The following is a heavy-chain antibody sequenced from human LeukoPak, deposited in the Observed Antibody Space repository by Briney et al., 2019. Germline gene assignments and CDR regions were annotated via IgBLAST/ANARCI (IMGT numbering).Heavy chain of an antibody. CDR3: ARGLGDYNTDWFPVSGY. Sequence: EASVKVSCKASGYIFTGYYIHWVRQAPGQGLEWMGWINPNSGGTNYAQKFQGRVTMTRDTSINTAYMELSSLGFEDTAIYYCARGLGDYNTDWFPVSGYWGQGTLVTVSS. CDR1: GYIFTGYY. J-gene: IGHJ4*02. D-gene: IGHD3-9*01. CDR2: INPNSGGT. V-gene: IGHV1-2*02.